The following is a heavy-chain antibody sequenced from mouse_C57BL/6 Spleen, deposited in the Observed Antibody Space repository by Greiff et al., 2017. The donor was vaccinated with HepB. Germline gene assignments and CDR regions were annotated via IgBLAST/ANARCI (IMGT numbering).Heavy chain of an antibody. CDR3: ARRRYEGYFDY. Sequence: EVQLVESGGGLVKPGGSLKLSCAASGFTFSSYAMSWVRQTPEKRLEWVATISDGGSYTYYPDNVKGRFTISRDNAKNNLYLQMSHLKSEDTAMYYCARRRYEGYFDYWGQGTTLTVSS. D-gene: IGHD2-14*01. J-gene: IGHJ2*01. CDR2: ISDGGSYT. CDR1: GFTFSSYA. V-gene: IGHV5-4*01.